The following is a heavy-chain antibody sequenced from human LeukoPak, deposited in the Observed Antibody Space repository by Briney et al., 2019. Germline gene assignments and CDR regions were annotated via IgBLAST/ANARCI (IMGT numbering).Heavy chain of an antibody. CDR3: ARDRRYCSSTSCYTGPYYYYGMDV. CDR1: GFTFSSYD. J-gene: IGHJ6*02. V-gene: IGHV3-13*01. Sequence: GGSLRLSCAASGFTFSSYDMHWVRQATGKGLAWVSAIGTAGDTYYPGSVKGRFTISRENAKNSLYLQMNSLRAGDTAVYYCARDRRYCSSTSCYTGPYYYYGMDVWGQGTTVTVSS. CDR2: IGTAGDT. D-gene: IGHD2-2*02.